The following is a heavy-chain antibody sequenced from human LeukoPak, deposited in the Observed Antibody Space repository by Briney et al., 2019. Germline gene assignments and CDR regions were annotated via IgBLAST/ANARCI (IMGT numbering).Heavy chain of an antibody. CDR2: IYTSGST. V-gene: IGHV4-61*02. D-gene: IGHD3-10*01. Sequence: SQTLSLTCTVSGGSISSGSYCWGWIRQPAGKGLEWIGRIYTSGSTKYNPCLKSRVTISVDTSKNQFSLKLSSVAAADTAVYYCARAWLGYYGMDVWGQGTTVTVSS. J-gene: IGHJ6*02. CDR3: ARAWLGYYGMDV. CDR1: GGSISSGSYC.